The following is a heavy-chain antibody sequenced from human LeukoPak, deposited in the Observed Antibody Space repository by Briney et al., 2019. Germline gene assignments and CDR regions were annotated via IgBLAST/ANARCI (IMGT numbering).Heavy chain of an antibody. Sequence: PSETLSLTCTVSGGSISSGSYYWGWIRQPPGKGLEWIGSIYHSGSTYYNPSLKSRVTISVDTSKNQFSLKLSSVTAADTAVYYCARRARFWSGYYYYYYMDVWGKGTTVTVSS. CDR3: ARRARFWSGYYYYYYMDV. CDR2: IYHSGST. CDR1: GGSISSGSYY. D-gene: IGHD3-3*01. V-gene: IGHV4-39*07. J-gene: IGHJ6*03.